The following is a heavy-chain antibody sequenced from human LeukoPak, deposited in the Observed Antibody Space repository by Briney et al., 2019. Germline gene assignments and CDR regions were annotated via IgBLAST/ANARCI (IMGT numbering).Heavy chain of an antibody. CDR3: AREKGDYYDSSGYYRDDAFDI. Sequence: SETLSLTCTVSGGSISNYYWSWIRQPPGKGLEWIGYMYNSGSTNYNPSLKSRVTISVDTTKNQFSLKLSSVTAADTAVYYCAREKGDYYDSSGYYRDDAFDIWGQGTMVTVSS. CDR2: MYNSGST. D-gene: IGHD3-22*01. CDR1: GGSISNYY. V-gene: IGHV4-59*01. J-gene: IGHJ3*02.